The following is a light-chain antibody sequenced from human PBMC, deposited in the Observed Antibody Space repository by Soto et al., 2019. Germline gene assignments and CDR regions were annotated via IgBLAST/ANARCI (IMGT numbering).Light chain of an antibody. CDR1: SRDVGGYNY. CDR3: SSYAGSYTWV. J-gene: IGLJ7*01. Sequence: QSALTQPASVSGSPGQSITISCTGTSRDVGGYNYVSWHQQHPGKAPKVIITEVSNRPSGVSNRFSGSKSGNTASLTISGLQAEDEADYYCSSYAGSYTWVFGGGTQLTVL. CDR2: EVS. V-gene: IGLV2-14*01.